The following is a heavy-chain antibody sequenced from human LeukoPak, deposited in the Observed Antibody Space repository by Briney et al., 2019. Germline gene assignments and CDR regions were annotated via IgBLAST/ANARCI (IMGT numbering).Heavy chain of an antibody. Sequence: ASVKVSCKASGYIFIGYYIHWVRQAPGQGLEWMGWINPNSGGTNYAQKFQGRVTMTRDTSISTAYMELSRLRSDDTAVYYCATRGYSGYVLDYWGQGTLVTVSS. CDR2: INPNSGGT. D-gene: IGHD5-12*01. J-gene: IGHJ4*02. CDR3: ATRGYSGYVLDY. CDR1: GYIFIGYY. V-gene: IGHV1-2*02.